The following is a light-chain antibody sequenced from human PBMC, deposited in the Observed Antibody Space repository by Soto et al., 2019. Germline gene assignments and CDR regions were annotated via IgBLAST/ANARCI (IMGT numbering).Light chain of an antibody. CDR2: AAS. Sequence: DLQMTQSPSSVSASVGDRVTITCRASQDISGWLAWYQQKPGRAPKLLIYAASSLQSGVPTRFAGSGSGTSFTLTITSLQPEDFATYYCLQADTFPITCGQGTRLEI. J-gene: IGKJ5*01. V-gene: IGKV1-12*01. CDR3: LQADTFPIT. CDR1: QDISGW.